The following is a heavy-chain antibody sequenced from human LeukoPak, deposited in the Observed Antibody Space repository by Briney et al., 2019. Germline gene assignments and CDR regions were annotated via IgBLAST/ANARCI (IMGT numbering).Heavy chain of an antibody. CDR1: GFTFSSYA. CDR3: ARATSYGDYRDRLDY. Sequence: HPGGSLRLSCAASGFTFSSYAMHWVRQAPGKGLEWVAVISYDGSNKYYADSVKGRFTISRDNSKNTLYLQMNSLRAEDTAVYYCARATSYGDYRDRLDYWGQGTLVTVSS. D-gene: IGHD4-17*01. J-gene: IGHJ4*02. CDR2: ISYDGSNK. V-gene: IGHV3-30-3*01.